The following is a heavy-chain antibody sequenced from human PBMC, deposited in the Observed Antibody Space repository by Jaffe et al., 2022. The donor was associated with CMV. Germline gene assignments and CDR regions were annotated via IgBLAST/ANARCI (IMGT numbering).Heavy chain of an antibody. D-gene: IGHD3-10*01. V-gene: IGHV4-34*01. Sequence: QVQLQQWGAGLLKPSETLSLTCAVYGGSFSGYYWSWIRQPPGKGLEWIGEINHSGSTNYNPSLKSRVTISVDTSKNQFSLKLSSVTAADTAVYYCARRRITMHRYFDLWGRGTLVTVSS. J-gene: IGHJ2*01. CDR3: ARRRITMHRYFDL. CDR1: GGSFSGYY. CDR2: INHSGST.